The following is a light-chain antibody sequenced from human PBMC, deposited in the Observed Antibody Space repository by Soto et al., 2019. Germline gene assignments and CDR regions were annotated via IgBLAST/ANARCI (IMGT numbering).Light chain of an antibody. CDR3: QQYNNWPPKYT. J-gene: IGKJ2*01. Sequence: EIVMTQSPATLSVSPGDRATLSCRASQSVSSNLAWYQQKPGQAPRLLIYDASTRATGIPARFSGSGSGTEFNLTISSLQSEDFAVYYCQQYNNWPPKYTFGQGTKLGIK. V-gene: IGKV3-15*01. CDR2: DAS. CDR1: QSVSSN.